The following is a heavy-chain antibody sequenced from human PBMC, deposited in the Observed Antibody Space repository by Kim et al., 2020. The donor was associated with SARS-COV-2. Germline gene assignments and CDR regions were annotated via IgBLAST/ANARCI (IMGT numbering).Heavy chain of an antibody. J-gene: IGHJ4*02. CDR3: AGRDSPSGYFDY. D-gene: IGHD2-15*01. CDR1: GGSISSTTYH. Sequence: SETLSLTCTVSGGSISSTTYHWGWRRQPPGKGLEWIGNIYYSGTKYYNPSLKSRITISVDTSKNQFSLRLTSVTAADTALYYCAGRDSPSGYFDYWGQGTLVTVSS. CDR2: IYYSGTK. V-gene: IGHV4-39*01.